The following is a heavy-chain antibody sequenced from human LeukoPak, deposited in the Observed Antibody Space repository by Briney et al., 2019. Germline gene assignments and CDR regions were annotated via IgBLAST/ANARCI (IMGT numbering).Heavy chain of an antibody. V-gene: IGHV4-39*02. CDR2: IYYSGST. Sequence: SETLSLTCTVSDGSISSSSYYWGWIRQPPGKGLEWIGSIYYSGSTYYNPSLKSRVTISVDTSKNQFSLKLSSVTAADTAVYYCARDSDYGGNSVHFDYWGQGTLVTVSS. D-gene: IGHD4-23*01. CDR3: ARDSDYGGNSVHFDY. CDR1: DGSISSSSYY. J-gene: IGHJ4*02.